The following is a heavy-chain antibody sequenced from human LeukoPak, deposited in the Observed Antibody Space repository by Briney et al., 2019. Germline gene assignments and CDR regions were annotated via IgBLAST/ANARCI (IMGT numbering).Heavy chain of an antibody. CDR3: ARLDSSGYQGAD. Sequence: SETLSLTCTVSGGSISSYYWSWIRQPPRKRLEWIGYIYYSGSTNYNPSLKSRVTISVDTSKNQFSLKLSSVTAADTAVYYCARLDSSGYQGADWGQGTLVTVSS. D-gene: IGHD3-22*01. J-gene: IGHJ4*02. CDR2: IYYSGST. V-gene: IGHV4-59*01. CDR1: GGSISSYY.